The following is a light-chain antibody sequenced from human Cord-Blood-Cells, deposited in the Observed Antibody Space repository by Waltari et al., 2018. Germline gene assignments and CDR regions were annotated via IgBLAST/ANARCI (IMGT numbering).Light chain of an antibody. V-gene: IGKV1-8*01. CDR2: AAS. CDR1: LGISRY. CDR3: QQYYSYPYT. Sequence: AIRMTQSPSSFSASTGDRVTITCRASLGISRYLAWYQQKPGKAPKLLIYAASTLQSGVPSRFSGSGSGTDFTLTISCLQSEDFATYYCQQYYSYPYTFGQGTKLEIK. J-gene: IGKJ2*01.